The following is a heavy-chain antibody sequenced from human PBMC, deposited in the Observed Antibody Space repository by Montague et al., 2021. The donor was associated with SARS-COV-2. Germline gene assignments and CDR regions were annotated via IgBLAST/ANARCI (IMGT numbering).Heavy chain of an antibody. CDR3: ARLWDTVYYYYGMDV. Sequence: SETLSLTCAVSGGSISSSSYYWGCTSQPPGKGLEWIGSIHYSGSTYYNPSLKSRVSISVDTSKNQFSLKLSSVTAADTAVYYCARLWDTVYYYYGMDVWGQGTTVTVAS. V-gene: IGHV4-39*01. J-gene: IGHJ6*02. CDR1: GGSISSSSYY. CDR2: IHYSGST. D-gene: IGHD1-26*01.